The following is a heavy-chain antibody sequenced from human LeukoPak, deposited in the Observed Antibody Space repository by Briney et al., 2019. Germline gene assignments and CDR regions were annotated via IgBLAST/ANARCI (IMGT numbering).Heavy chain of an antibody. Sequence: GGSLRLSCAASGFTFSSYEMNWVRQAPGKGLEGVSYISSSGSTIYYADAVKGRFTISRHNPKNSLYLQMNSLRAEDTAVYYCASGSSSWYRYFDYWGQGTLVTVSS. CDR1: GFTFSSYE. D-gene: IGHD6-13*01. J-gene: IGHJ4*02. V-gene: IGHV3-48*03. CDR3: ASGSSSWYRYFDY. CDR2: ISSSGSTI.